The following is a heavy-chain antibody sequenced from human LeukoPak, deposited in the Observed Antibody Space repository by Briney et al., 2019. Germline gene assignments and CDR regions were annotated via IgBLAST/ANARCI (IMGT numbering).Heavy chain of an antibody. CDR3: ARAITGKRGHDAFDI. D-gene: IGHD1-20*01. V-gene: IGHV1-46*01. Sequence: ASVKVSCKASGYTFTSYYMHWVRQAPGQGLEWMGIINSSGGSTSYAQKFQGRVTMTRDTSTSTVYMELSSLRSEDTAVYYCARAITGKRGHDAFDIWGQGTMVTVSS. J-gene: IGHJ3*02. CDR2: INSSGGST. CDR1: GYTFTSYY.